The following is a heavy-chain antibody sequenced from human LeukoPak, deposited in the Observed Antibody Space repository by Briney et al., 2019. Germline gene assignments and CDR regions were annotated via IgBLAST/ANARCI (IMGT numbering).Heavy chain of an antibody. V-gene: IGHV1-69*05. J-gene: IGHJ4*02. CDR2: IIPIFGTA. D-gene: IGHD3-10*01. CDR1: GGTFISYA. CDR3: ATGISSFGELSVPFDY. Sequence: SVKVSCKASGGTFISYAISWVRQAPGQGLEWMGRIIPIFGTANYAQKFQGRVTITTGESTSTAYMELSSLRSEGTAVYYCATGISSFGELSVPFDYWGQGTLVTVSS.